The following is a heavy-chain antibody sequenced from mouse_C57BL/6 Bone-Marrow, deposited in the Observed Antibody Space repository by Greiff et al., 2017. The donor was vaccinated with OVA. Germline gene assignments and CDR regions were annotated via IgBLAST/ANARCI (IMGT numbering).Heavy chain of an antibody. CDR1: GYTFTSYW. J-gene: IGHJ4*01. D-gene: IGHD2-1*01. CDR2: IYPGSGST. CDR3: AREGLPHAMDY. Sequence: QVQLQQPGAELVKPGASVKMSCKASGYTFTSYWITWVKQRPGQGLEWIGDIYPGSGSTNYNEKFKSKATLTVDTSSSTSYMQLSSLTSEDSAVYYCAREGLPHAMDYWGQGTSVTVSS. V-gene: IGHV1-55*01.